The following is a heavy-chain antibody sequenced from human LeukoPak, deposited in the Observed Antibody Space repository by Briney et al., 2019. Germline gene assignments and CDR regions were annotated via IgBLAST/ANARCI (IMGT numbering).Heavy chain of an antibody. CDR1: GYTFTGHY. CDR2: INPNSGGT. V-gene: IGHV1-2*02. J-gene: IGHJ3*02. CDR3: ARCSTPHWIFDAFDI. Sequence: ASVEVSCKASGYTFTGHYMHWVRQAPGQGPEWMGWINPNSGGTNYAQKFQGRVTMTRDTSISTAYMELSGLRSDDTAVYYCARCSTPHWIFDAFDIWGQGTMVTVSS. D-gene: IGHD1-1*01.